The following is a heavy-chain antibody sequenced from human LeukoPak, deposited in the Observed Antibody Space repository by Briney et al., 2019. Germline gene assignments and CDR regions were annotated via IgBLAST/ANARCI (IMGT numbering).Heavy chain of an antibody. Sequence: PSETLSLTCTVSGGSISSYYWSWIRQPPGKGLEWIGYIYYSGSIYYNPSLRSRVIISVDTSKNQFSLKLSSVTAADTAVYHCARSRGYSYGTTFLDYWGQGTLVTVSS. CDR3: ARSRGYSYGTTFLDY. CDR1: GGSISSYY. CDR2: IYYSGSI. V-gene: IGHV4-59*08. J-gene: IGHJ4*02. D-gene: IGHD5-18*01.